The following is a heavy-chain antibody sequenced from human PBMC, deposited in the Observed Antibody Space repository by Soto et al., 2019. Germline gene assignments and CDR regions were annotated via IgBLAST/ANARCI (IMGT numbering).Heavy chain of an antibody. D-gene: IGHD3-10*01. CDR3: ARRWYYYGSGGAVDN. CDR2: IYYSGST. CDR1: GGSITTSSSRYY. Sequence: SETLSLTCTVPGGSITTSSSRYYWDWIRQPPGKGLEWIGTIYYSGSTYYNPSLKSRVIISVDTTKNQVSLKLSSVTAADTAVYYCARRWYYYGSGGAVDNWGQGTMVTDSS. V-gene: IGHV4-39*01. J-gene: IGHJ3*02.